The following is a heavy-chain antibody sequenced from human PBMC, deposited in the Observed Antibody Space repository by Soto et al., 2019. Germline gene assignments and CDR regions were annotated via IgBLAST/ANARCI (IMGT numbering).Heavy chain of an antibody. D-gene: IGHD3-22*01. J-gene: IGHJ5*02. CDR1: GGTFSSYT. CDR2: IIPILGIA. Sequence: GASVKVSCKASGGTFSSYTISWVRQAPGQGLEWMGRIIPILGIANYAQKFQGRVTITADKSTSTAYMELSSLRSEDTAVYYCARAGYDSSGYYPGGFDPWGQGTLVTVSS. V-gene: IGHV1-69*02. CDR3: ARAGYDSSGYYPGGFDP.